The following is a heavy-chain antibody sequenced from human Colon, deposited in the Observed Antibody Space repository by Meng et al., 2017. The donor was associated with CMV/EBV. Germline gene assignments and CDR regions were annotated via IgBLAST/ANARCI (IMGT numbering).Heavy chain of an antibody. CDR3: ARGNTMGIPESHNYFSLDY. CDR2: IYSGGST. CDR1: GFTVSSNY. J-gene: IGHJ4*01. Sequence: GESLKISCAASGFTVSSNYMSWVRQAPGKGLEWVSVIYSGGSTYYADSVKGRFTISRDNAKNILFLQMNNLRHEDTAVYYCARGNTMGIPESHNYFSLDYWGHGTLVTVSS. V-gene: IGHV3-53*05. D-gene: IGHD3-3*01.